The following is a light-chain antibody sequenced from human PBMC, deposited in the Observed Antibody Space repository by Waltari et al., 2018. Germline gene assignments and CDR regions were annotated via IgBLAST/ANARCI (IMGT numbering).Light chain of an antibody. J-gene: IGKJ4*01. CDR2: AAS. V-gene: IGKV1-8*01. Sequence: AIRMTPSPSSLSASTGDRVTITCRASQDVSSYVAWYQQKPGKVPKLLIYAASTLQSGVPSRFSGSGSGTNFSLTIACLQSDDFAVYYCQQYYTYPVAFGGGAKVEVK. CDR3: QQYYTYPVA. CDR1: QDVSSY.